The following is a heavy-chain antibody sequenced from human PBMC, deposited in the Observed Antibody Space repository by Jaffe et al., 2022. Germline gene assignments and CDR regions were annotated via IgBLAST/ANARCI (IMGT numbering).Heavy chain of an antibody. CDR1: GYSISSGYY. V-gene: IGHV4-38-2*01. D-gene: IGHD1-1*01. CDR3: ARHGSTRDAFDI. Sequence: QVQLQESGPGLVKPSETLSLTCAVSGYSISSGYYWGWIRQPPGKGLEWIGSIYHSGSTYYNPSLKSRVTISVDTSKNQFSLKLSSVTAADTAVYYCARHGSTRDAFDIWGQGTMVTVSS. CDR2: IYHSGST. J-gene: IGHJ3*02.